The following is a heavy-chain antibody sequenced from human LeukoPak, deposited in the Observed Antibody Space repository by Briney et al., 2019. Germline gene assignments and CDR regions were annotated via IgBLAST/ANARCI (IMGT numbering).Heavy chain of an antibody. CDR2: IIPIFGTA. J-gene: IGHJ5*02. V-gene: IGHV1-69*05. CDR3: VRDGEGVAISVNYWFDP. D-gene: IGHD3-10*01. CDR1: GGTFSSYA. Sequence: SVKVSCKASGGTFSSYAISWVRQAPGQGLEWMGGIIPIFGTANYAQKFQGRVTMTRDTTISTAYMELRSLRSEDTAVYYCVRDGEGVAISVNYWFDPRGQGTLVTVSS.